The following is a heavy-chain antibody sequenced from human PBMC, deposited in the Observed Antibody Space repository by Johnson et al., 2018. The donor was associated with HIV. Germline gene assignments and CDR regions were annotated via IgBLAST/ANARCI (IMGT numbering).Heavy chain of an antibody. CDR2: ISYDGSNK. CDR3: AKSDSGYDAFDI. J-gene: IGHJ3*02. V-gene: IGHV3-30*18. Sequence: VQLVESGGGVVQSGRSLRLSCAASGFTFRSYGMHWVRQAPGKGLEWVAIISYDGSNKYYADSVKGRFTISRDNSKNTLYLQMNSLLPEDTAVYYCAKSDSGYDAFDIWGQGTMVTVSS. CDR1: GFTFRSYG. D-gene: IGHD5-12*01.